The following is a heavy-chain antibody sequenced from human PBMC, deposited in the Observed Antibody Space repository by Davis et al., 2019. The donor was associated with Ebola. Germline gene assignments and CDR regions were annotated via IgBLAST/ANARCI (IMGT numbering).Heavy chain of an antibody. CDR2: ISGSGGST. V-gene: IGHV3-23*01. J-gene: IGHJ4*02. CDR1: GFTFSSYA. D-gene: IGHD6-19*01. Sequence: GESLKISCAASGFTFSSYAMSWVRQAPGKGLEWVSAISGSGGSTYYADSVKGRFTISRDNSKNTLYLQMNSLRADDTAVYYCGRDVRGSSGSYDYWGQGTLVTVSS. CDR3: GRDVRGSSGSYDY.